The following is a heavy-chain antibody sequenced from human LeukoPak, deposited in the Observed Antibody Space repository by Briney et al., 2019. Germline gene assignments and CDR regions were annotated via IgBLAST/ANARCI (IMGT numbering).Heavy chain of an antibody. CDR2: IYYSGST. CDR1: GGSISSHY. D-gene: IGHD3-3*01. J-gene: IGHJ5*02. Sequence: PETLSLTCTVSGGSISSHYWSWIWQPPGKGLEWIGYIYYSGSTNYNPSLKSRVTISVDTSKNQFSLKLSSVTAADTAVYYCARAEASYYDFWSGYYQQTDGFDPWGQGTLVTVSS. CDR3: ARAEASYYDFWSGYYQQTDGFDP. V-gene: IGHV4-59*11.